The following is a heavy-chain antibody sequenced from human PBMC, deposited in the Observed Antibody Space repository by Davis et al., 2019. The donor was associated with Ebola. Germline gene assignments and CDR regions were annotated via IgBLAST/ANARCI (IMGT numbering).Heavy chain of an antibody. Sequence: PGGSLRLSCAASGFTFSSYSMNWVRQAPGKGLEWVSYISSSSSTIYYADSVKGRFTISRDNAKNSLYLQMNSLRDEETAVYYCARDPHFIAVAGTGGFDYWGQGTLVTVSS. CDR3: ARDPHFIAVAGTGGFDY. CDR2: ISSSSSTI. D-gene: IGHD6-19*01. CDR1: GFTFSSYS. V-gene: IGHV3-48*02. J-gene: IGHJ4*02.